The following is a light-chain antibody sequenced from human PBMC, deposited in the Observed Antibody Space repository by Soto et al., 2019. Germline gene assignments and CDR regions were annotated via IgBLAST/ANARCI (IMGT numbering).Light chain of an antibody. CDR3: QQYNNWPPIT. CDR1: QSVSIK. J-gene: IGKJ5*01. V-gene: IGKV3-15*01. CDR2: DTS. Sequence: EIVMTQSPATLSVSPGERATLSCRASQSVSIKLAWYQQKPGQAPRLLIYDTSTRATGIPARFSGSGSGTEFTLTISSLQSEDFPFYYWQQYNNWPPITFGQGTRLEIK.